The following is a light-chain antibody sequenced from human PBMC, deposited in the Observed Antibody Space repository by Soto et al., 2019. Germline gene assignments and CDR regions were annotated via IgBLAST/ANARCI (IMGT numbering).Light chain of an antibody. CDR2: DTF. CDR1: QSVNTN. CDR3: QQRSNWPPIT. J-gene: IGKJ5*01. Sequence: EIVMTQSPATLSVSPGQRVTLSCRASQSVNTNLAWYQHKPGQAPRPLIYDTFNRATGIPARFSGSGSGTDFTLTISGLEPEDFAIYYCQQRSNWPPITFGQGTRLEIK. V-gene: IGKV3-11*01.